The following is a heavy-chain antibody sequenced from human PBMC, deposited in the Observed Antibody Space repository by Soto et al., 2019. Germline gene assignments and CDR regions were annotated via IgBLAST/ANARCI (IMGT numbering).Heavy chain of an antibody. CDR1: GYTFTSYG. CDR2: ISGYNGDT. J-gene: IGHJ4*02. CDR3: ARAPQTVAGAGIWY. V-gene: IGHV1-18*04. D-gene: IGHD6-13*01. Sequence: QVQLVQSGAEVKKPGASVKVSCKASGYTFTSYGISWVRQAPGQGLEWMGWISGYNGDTNYAQKLRGRVTMTTDTSTNTAYMELRSLRSDDTAVYYCARAPQTVAGAGIWYWGQGTLVTVSS.